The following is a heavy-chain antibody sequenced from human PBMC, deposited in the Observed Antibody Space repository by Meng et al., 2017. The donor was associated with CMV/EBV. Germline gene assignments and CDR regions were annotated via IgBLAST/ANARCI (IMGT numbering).Heavy chain of an antibody. CDR3: ARGLERGPYCSSTSCYENWFDP. V-gene: IGHV1-8*03. D-gene: IGHD2-2*01. CDR2: MNPNSGNT. Sequence: ASVKVSCKASGYTFTSYDINWVRQATGQGLEWMGWMNPNSGNTGYAQKFQGRVTITRNTSISTAYMELSSLRPEDTAVYYCARGLERGPYCSSTSCYENWFDPWGQGTLVTVSS. CDR1: GYTFTSYD. J-gene: IGHJ5*02.